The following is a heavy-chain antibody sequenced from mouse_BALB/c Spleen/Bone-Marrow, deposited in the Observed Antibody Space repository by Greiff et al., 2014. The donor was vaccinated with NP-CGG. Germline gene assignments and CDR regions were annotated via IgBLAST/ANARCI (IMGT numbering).Heavy chain of an antibody. CDR3: APYYYGSSQFAY. CDR1: GFNIKDTY. CDR2: IDPANGNT. Sequence: EVKLQESGAELVKPGASVKLSCTASGFNIKDTYMHWVKQRPEQGLEWIERIDPANGNTKYDPKFQGKATITADTSSNTAYLQLSSLTSEDTAVYYCAPYYYGSSQFAYWGQGTLVTVSA. D-gene: IGHD1-1*01. J-gene: IGHJ3*01. V-gene: IGHV14-3*02.